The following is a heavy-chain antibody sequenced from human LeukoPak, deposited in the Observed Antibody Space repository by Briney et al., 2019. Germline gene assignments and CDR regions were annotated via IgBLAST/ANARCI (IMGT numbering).Heavy chain of an antibody. V-gene: IGHV4-34*01. D-gene: IGHD5-18*01. CDR1: GGSFSGYC. J-gene: IGHJ4*02. CDR2: INHSGST. CDR3: ARGYSYFDY. Sequence: PSETLSLTCAVYGGSFSGYCWSWIRQPPGKGLEWIGEINHSGSTNYNPSLKSRVTISVDTSKNQFSLKLSSVTAADTAVYYCARGYSYFDYWGQGTLVTVSS.